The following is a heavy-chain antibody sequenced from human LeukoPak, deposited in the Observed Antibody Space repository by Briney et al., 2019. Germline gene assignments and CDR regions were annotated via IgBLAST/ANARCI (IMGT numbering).Heavy chain of an antibody. CDR2: IDWNGGST. V-gene: IGHV3-20*04. CDR3: ARDPTAHYYYYYMDV. CDR1: GLTFDDYG. Sequence: PGGSLRLSCAASGLTFDDYGMSWVRQAPGKGLEWVSGIDWNGGSTGYADSVKGRFTISRDNAKNSLYLQMNSLRAEDTALYYCARDPTAHYYYYYMDVWGKGTTVTVSS. J-gene: IGHJ6*03.